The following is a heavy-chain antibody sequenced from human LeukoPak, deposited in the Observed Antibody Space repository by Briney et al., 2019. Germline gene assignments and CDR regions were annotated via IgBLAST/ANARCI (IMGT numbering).Heavy chain of an antibody. CDR1: GSTVSNNY. J-gene: IGHJ6*02. Sequence: GGSLRLSCAASGSTVSNNYMSWVRQAPGKGLEWVALIYSGGSTYYADFVKGRFTISRDNSKNTLYLQMSSLRAEDTAVYYCAGFSHKGVWGQGTTVTVSS. CDR3: AGFSHKGV. V-gene: IGHV3-66*01. CDR2: IYSGGST.